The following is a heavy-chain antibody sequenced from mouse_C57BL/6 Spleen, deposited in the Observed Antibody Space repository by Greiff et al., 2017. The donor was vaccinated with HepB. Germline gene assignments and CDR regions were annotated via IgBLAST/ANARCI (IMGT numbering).Heavy chain of an antibody. V-gene: IGHV1-18*01. CDR1: GYTFTDYN. J-gene: IGHJ1*03. CDR3: ASNYYSNYVWYFDV. CDR2: INPNNGGT. Sequence: EVQLQQSGPELVKPGASVKIPCKASGYTFTDYNMDWVKQSHGKSLEWIGDINPNNGGTIYNQKFKGKATLTVDKSSSTAYMELRSLTSEDTAVYYWASNYYSNYVWYFDVWGTGTTVTVSS. D-gene: IGHD2-5*01.